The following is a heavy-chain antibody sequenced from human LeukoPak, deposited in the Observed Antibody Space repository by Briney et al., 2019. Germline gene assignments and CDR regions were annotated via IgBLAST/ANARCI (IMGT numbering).Heavy chain of an antibody. J-gene: IGHJ4*02. Sequence: GGSLRLSCAASGFTFSSHLMHWVRQAPGKGLVWVSRISSDGTYTNYADSVRGRFTISRDNAKNTLYLQMNSLRAEDTAVYYCARGPGSSGGCYVGDFWGQGTLVTVSS. V-gene: IGHV3-74*01. CDR1: GFTFSSHL. CDR3: ARGPGSSGGCYVGDF. CDR2: ISSDGTYT. D-gene: IGHD1-26*01.